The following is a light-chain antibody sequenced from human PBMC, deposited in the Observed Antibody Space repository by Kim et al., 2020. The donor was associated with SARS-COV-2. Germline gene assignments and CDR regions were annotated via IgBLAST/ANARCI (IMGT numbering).Light chain of an antibody. CDR1: NIGSKS. CDR2: YDS. V-gene: IGLV3-21*04. CDR3: QVWDSSSWV. Sequence: VPTGKTARIPCGGNNIGSKSVHWYQQKTGKAPVLVIYYDSDRPSGIPERFSGSNSGNTATLTISRVEAGDEADYYCQVWDSSSWVFGGGTQLTVL. J-gene: IGLJ3*02.